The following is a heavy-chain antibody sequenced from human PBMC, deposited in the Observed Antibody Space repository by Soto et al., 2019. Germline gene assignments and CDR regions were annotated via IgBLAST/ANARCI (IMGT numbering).Heavy chain of an antibody. V-gene: IGHV2-5*01. J-gene: IGHJ4*02. CDR3: AHLDYYDSSGYPLTMYYFDY. Sequence: QITLKESGPTLVKPTQTLTLTCTFSGFSLSTSGVGVGWIRQPPGKALEWLALIYWNDDKRYSPSLKSRLTITKDPSKNQVVLTMTHMDPVDTATYYCAHLDYYDSSGYPLTMYYFDYWGQGTLVTVSS. CDR1: GFSLSTSGVG. CDR2: IYWNDDK. D-gene: IGHD3-22*01.